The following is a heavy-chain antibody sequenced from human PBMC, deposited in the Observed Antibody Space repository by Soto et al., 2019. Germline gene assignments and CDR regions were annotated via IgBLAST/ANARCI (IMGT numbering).Heavy chain of an antibody. Sequence: PGGSLRLSCAASGFTFSSYAMSWVRQAPGKGLEWVSAISGSGGSTYYADSVKGRFTISRDNSKNTLYLQMNSLRAEDTALYYCAKDKAARRFPTCLFDYWGQGTLVTVSS. V-gene: IGHV3-23*01. CDR2: ISGSGGST. CDR3: AKDKAARRFPTCLFDY. J-gene: IGHJ4*02. CDR1: GFTFSSYA. D-gene: IGHD6-6*01.